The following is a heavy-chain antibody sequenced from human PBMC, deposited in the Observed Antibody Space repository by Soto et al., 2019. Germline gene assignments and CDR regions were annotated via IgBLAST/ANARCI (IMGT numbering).Heavy chain of an antibody. Sequence: GGSLRLSCAASGFTFSSYAMIWVRQAPGEGLEWVSAISGSGGSTYYADSVKGRFTISRDNSKNTLYLQMNSLRAEDTAVYYCAKDTAYYYDSSGYGYDYWGQGTLVTVSS. J-gene: IGHJ4*02. D-gene: IGHD3-22*01. V-gene: IGHV3-23*01. CDR2: ISGSGGST. CDR3: AKDTAYYYDSSGYGYDY. CDR1: GFTFSSYA.